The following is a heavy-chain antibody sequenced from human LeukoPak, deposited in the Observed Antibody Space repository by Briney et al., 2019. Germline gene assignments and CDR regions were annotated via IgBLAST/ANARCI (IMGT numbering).Heavy chain of an antibody. D-gene: IGHD6-6*01. V-gene: IGHV3-7*01. CDR1: RFTFSTYW. Sequence: PGGSLRLSCAASRFTFSTYWMSWVRQAPGKELEWVANINQDGSEKYYVDSVKGRFTISRDNAKNSLYLQMDSLRVEDAAVYYCARDRSSSFLPDYWGQGTLVTVSS. J-gene: IGHJ4*02. CDR3: ARDRSSSFLPDY. CDR2: INQDGSEK.